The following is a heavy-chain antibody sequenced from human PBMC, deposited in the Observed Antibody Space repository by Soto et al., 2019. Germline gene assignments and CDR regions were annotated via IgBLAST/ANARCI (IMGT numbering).Heavy chain of an antibody. J-gene: IGHJ3*02. CDR1: GFTFSSYG. D-gene: IGHD3-22*01. CDR3: AKDVKNVVGGYYLNDVFDI. CDR2: ISYDGSNK. V-gene: IGHV3-30*18. Sequence: PGGSLRLSCAASGFTFSSYGMHWVRQAPGKGLEWVAVISYDGSNKYYADSVKGRFTISRDNSKNTLYLQMNSLRAEDTAVYYCAKDVKNVVGGYYLNDVFDIWGKGTMVTVPS.